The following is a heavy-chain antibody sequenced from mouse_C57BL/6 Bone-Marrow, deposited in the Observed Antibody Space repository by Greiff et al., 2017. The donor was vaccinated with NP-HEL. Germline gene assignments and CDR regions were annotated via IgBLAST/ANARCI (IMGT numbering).Heavy chain of an antibody. Sequence: QVQLQQPGAELVRPGTSVKLSCKASGYTFTSYWMHWVKQRPGQGLEWIGVIDPSDSYTNYNQKFKGKATLTVDTSSSTAYMQLSSLTSEDSAVYYCARGRYRGFAYWGQGTLVTVSA. CDR3: ARGRYRGFAY. D-gene: IGHD1-3*01. CDR2: IDPSDSYT. J-gene: IGHJ3*01. CDR1: GYTFTSYW. V-gene: IGHV1-59*01.